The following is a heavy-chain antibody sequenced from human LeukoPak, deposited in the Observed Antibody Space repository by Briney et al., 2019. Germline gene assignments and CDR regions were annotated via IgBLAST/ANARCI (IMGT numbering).Heavy chain of an antibody. CDR1: GYTFTGYY. CDR3: ARGHDSSGYYYVY. D-gene: IGHD3-22*01. J-gene: IGHJ4*02. Sequence: ASVKVSCKASGYTFTGYYMHWVRQAPGQGLEWMGWINPNSGGTNYAQKFQGRVTMTRDTSISTAYMELSRLRSDDTAVYYCARGHDSSGYYYVYWGQGTLVTVSS. V-gene: IGHV1-2*02. CDR2: INPNSGGT.